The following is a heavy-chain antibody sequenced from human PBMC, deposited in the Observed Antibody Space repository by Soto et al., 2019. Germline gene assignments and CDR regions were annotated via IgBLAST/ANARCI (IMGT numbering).Heavy chain of an antibody. D-gene: IGHD5-12*01. V-gene: IGHV4-39*01. Sequence: PSAALSLTCTVSGGSISSSSYYWGWIRQPPGKGLEWIGSIYYSGSTYYNPSLKSRVTISVDTSKNQFSLKLSSVTAADTAVYYCARHEVGGPAIYSGYDPYYYYYYMDVWGKGTTVTVSS. CDR1: GGSISSSSYY. CDR3: ARHEVGGPAIYSGYDPYYYYYYMDV. J-gene: IGHJ6*03. CDR2: IYYSGST.